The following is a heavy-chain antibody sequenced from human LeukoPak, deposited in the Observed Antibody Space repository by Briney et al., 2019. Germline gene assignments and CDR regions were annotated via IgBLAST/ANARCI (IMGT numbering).Heavy chain of an antibody. Sequence: GGSLRLSCAASGFTFSSYEMNWVRQAPGKGLEWVSYISSSGSTIYYADSVKGRFTISRDNAKNSLYLQMNSLRAEDTAVYYCARAQGDGYDDAFDIWGQGTMVTVSS. CDR3: ARAQGDGYDDAFDI. CDR1: GFTFSSYE. J-gene: IGHJ3*02. D-gene: IGHD5-24*01. CDR2: ISSSGSTI. V-gene: IGHV3-48*03.